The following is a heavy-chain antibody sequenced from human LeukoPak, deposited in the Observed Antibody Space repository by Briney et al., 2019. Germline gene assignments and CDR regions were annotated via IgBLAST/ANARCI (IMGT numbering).Heavy chain of an antibody. CDR1: GFTFDDYG. CDR3: ARDEYNGYFEY. Sequence: GGSLRSSGADPGFTFDDYGMSWVRQAPGKGLDWVANIKEDGSDKYYVGSMKDRFTISRDNAKNSLYLQMNNLRVDDTAVYYCARDEYNGYFEYWGQGTLVTVSS. V-gene: IGHV3-7*01. D-gene: IGHD1-26*01. CDR2: IKEDGSDK. J-gene: IGHJ4*02.